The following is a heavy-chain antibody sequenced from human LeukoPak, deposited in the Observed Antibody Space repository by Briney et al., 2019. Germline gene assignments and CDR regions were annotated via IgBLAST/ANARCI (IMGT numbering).Heavy chain of an antibody. Sequence: ALVNVSFKASGYTFTIYGISWVRQAPGQGREGMGWISAYNGNTNYTQKLQGRVTMTTDTSTSTAYMELRSLRSDDTAVYYCARCGAGTTAYYYYYMDVWGKGTTVTVSS. V-gene: IGHV1-18*01. CDR2: ISAYNGNT. CDR1: GYTFTIYG. J-gene: IGHJ6*03. D-gene: IGHD1-7*01. CDR3: ARCGAGTTAYYYYYMDV.